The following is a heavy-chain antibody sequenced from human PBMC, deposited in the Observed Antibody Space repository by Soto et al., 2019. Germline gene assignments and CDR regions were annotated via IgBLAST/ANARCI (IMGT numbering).Heavy chain of an antibody. D-gene: IGHD4-17*01. V-gene: IGHV3-23*01. CDR2: ISGSGGST. Sequence: GGSLRLSCAASEFTFISYAMSWVRQAQGKGLEWVSAISGSGGSTYYADSVKGRFTISRDNSKNTLYLQMNSLRAEDTAVYYCAKLTVTNDDYWGQGTLVTVSS. CDR3: AKLTVTNDDY. J-gene: IGHJ4*02. CDR1: EFTFISYA.